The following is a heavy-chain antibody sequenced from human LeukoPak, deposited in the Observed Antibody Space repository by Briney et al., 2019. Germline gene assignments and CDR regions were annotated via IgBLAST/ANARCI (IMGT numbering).Heavy chain of an antibody. CDR2: ISSSSSYI. Sequence: GGSLRLACAASGFTFSSYSMNWVRQAPGKGLEWVSSISSSSSYICYADSVKGRFTISRDNAKNSLYLQMNSLRAEDTAVYYCARDPVPGIAAAGTHWGEGTRVSVS. J-gene: IGHJ4*02. CDR3: ARDPVPGIAAAGTH. CDR1: GFTFSSYS. D-gene: IGHD6-13*01. V-gene: IGHV3-21*01.